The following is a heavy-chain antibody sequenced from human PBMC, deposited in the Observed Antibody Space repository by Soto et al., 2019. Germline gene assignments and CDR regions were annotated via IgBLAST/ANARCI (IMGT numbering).Heavy chain of an antibody. CDR2: IDWDDDK. J-gene: IGHJ5*02. CDR3: ARSRYYCSSTSRYPGTFDP. V-gene: IGHV2-70*04. CDR1: GFSLSTSGMR. Sequence: VSGPMLVNPTQTLTLTCTFSGFSLSTSGMRVSWIRQPPGKALEWLARIDWDDDKFYSTSLKTRLTISKDTSKNQVVLTMTNMDPVDTATYYCARSRYYCSSTSRYPGTFDPWGQGTLVTVSS. D-gene: IGHD2-2*01.